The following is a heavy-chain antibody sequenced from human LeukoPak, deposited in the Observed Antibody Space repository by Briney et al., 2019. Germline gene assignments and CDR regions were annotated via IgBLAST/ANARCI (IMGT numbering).Heavy chain of an antibody. Sequence: SVKVSCKASGFTFSSSAMEWMRQARGQRPEWIGWIVVGSGNANYAQKFQERVTITRDMSTSTAYMELSSLTSEDAAVYYCAADTCRGGGCYIWRNAFDIWGQGTMVTVSS. D-gene: IGHD2-15*01. CDR1: GFTFSSSA. CDR3: AADTCRGGGCYIWRNAFDI. J-gene: IGHJ3*02. V-gene: IGHV1-58*02. CDR2: IVVGSGNA.